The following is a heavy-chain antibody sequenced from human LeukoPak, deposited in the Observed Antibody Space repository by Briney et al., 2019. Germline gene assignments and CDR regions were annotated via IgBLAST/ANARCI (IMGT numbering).Heavy chain of an antibody. D-gene: IGHD5-18*01. CDR3: ARDATGIQLFSWFDP. Sequence: PSETLSLTCTVSGGSISSYYWSWIRQPPGKGLEWIGYIYYSGSTNYNPSLKSRVTISVDTSKNQFSLKLSSVTAADTAVYYCARDATGIQLFSWFDPWGQGTLDTVSS. CDR1: GGSISSYY. CDR2: IYYSGST. V-gene: IGHV4-59*01. J-gene: IGHJ5*02.